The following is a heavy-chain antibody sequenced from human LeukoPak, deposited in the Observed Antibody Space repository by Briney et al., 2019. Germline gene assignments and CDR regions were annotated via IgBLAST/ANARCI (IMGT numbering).Heavy chain of an antibody. J-gene: IGHJ4*02. Sequence: GGSLGLSCAASGFTFSDYWMSWVRQAPGKGLEWVASIKGDGSEKQYVDSVKGRFTISRDNAKNSLYLQMNSLRAEDTAVYYCVRDFQNYWGQGTLVTVSS. CDR3: VRDFQNY. D-gene: IGHD2/OR15-2a*01. CDR2: IKGDGSEK. CDR1: GFTFSDYW. V-gene: IGHV3-7*01.